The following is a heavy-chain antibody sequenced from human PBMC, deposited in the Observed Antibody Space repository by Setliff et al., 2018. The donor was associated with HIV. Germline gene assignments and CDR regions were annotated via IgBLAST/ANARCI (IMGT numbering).Heavy chain of an antibody. Sequence: SETLSLTYTVSGGSISSSSYYWGWIRQPPGKGLEWIGSIYYSGSTYYNPSLKSRVTISVDTSKNQFSLKLSSVTAADTAVYYCARYFDWFSYGMDVWGQGTTVTVS. V-gene: IGHV4-39*07. J-gene: IGHJ6*02. CDR1: GGSISSSSYY. CDR3: ARYFDWFSYGMDV. CDR2: IYYSGST. D-gene: IGHD3-9*01.